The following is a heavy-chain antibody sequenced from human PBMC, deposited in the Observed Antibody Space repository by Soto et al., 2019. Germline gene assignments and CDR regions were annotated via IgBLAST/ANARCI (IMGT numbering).Heavy chain of an antibody. CDR3: ARGLDIRAFDI. D-gene: IGHD2-2*03. CDR1: GGSFSGYY. Sequence: QVQLQQWGAGLLKPSETLSLTCAVYGGSFSGYYWSWIRQPPGKGLEWIGEINHSGSTNYNPSLKIRVTISVDTSKYQFSLKLSSVTAADTAVYYCARGLDIRAFDIWGQGTMVTVSS. J-gene: IGHJ3*02. CDR2: INHSGST. V-gene: IGHV4-34*01.